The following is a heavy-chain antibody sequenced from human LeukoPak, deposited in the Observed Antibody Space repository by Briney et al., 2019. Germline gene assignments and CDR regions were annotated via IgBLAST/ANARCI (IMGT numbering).Heavy chain of an antibody. CDR3: AELGITMIGGV. V-gene: IGHV3-21*01. D-gene: IGHD3-10*02. J-gene: IGHJ6*04. Sequence: GGSLRLSCAASGFTFSRYTINWVRQAPGRGLEWVSSISSNSGYKKYADSVKGRFTISRDNAKNSLYLQMNSLRAEDTAVYYCAELGITMIGGVWGKGTTVTISS. CDR1: GFTFSRYT. CDR2: ISSNSGYK.